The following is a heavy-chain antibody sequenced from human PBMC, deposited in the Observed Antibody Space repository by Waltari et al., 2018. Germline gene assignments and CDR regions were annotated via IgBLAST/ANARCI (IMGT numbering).Heavy chain of an antibody. CDR1: GGSISSYY. V-gene: IGHV4-59*01. Sequence: QVQLQESGPGLVKPSETLSLTCHVSGGSISSYYWSWIRQPPGKGLEWIGYIYSSGSTNSNPSLKSRVTISVDTSKNQFSLKLSSVTAADTAVYYCARVRITMVRGFPIYGMDVWGQGTTVTVSS. J-gene: IGHJ6*02. CDR3: ARVRITMVRGFPIYGMDV. CDR2: IYSSGST. D-gene: IGHD3-10*01.